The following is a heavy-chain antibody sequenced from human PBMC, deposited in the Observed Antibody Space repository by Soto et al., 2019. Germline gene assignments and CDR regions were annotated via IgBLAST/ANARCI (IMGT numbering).Heavy chain of an antibody. CDR1: GFTFSSYA. V-gene: IGHV3-23*01. Sequence: SLRLSCAASGFTFSSYAMSWVRQAPGKGLEWVSAISGSGGSTYYADSVKGWFTISRDNSKNTLYLQMNSLRAEDTAVYYCARGITMIVAYAFDIWGQGTFVTASS. D-gene: IGHD3-22*01. CDR3: ARGITMIVAYAFDI. CDR2: ISGSGGST. J-gene: IGHJ3*02.